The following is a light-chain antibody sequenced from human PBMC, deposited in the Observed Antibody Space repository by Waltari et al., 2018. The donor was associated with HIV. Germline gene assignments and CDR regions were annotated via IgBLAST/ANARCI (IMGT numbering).Light chain of an antibody. J-gene: IGLJ1*01. V-gene: IGLV3-21*02. Sequence: SYVLTQPPSVSVAPGQAARISCGGFNIGSKSVHWYQQKPGQAPLPVVYDDDDRPSGIPERFSGSNSENTAALTISRVEAGDEADYYCQVWDSSSDHSVFGTGTKVTVL. CDR1: NIGSKS. CDR2: DDD. CDR3: QVWDSSSDHSV.